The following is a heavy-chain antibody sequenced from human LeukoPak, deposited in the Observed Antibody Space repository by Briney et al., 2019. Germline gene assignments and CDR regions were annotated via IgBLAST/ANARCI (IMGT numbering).Heavy chain of an antibody. CDR3: ARALGDYDYVWGSYRYLAFDI. D-gene: IGHD3-16*02. CDR1: GFTFSSYA. Sequence: GGSLRLSCAASGFTFSSYAMHWVRQAPGKGLEWVAVISYDGSNKYYADSVKGRFTISRDNSKNTLYLQMNSLRAEDTAVYYCARALGDYDYVWGSYRYLAFDIWGQGTMVTVSS. V-gene: IGHV3-30*14. CDR2: ISYDGSNK. J-gene: IGHJ3*02.